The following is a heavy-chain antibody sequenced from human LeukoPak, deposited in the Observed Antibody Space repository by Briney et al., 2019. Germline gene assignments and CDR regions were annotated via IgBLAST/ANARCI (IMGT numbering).Heavy chain of an antibody. J-gene: IGHJ4*02. Sequence: GGSLRLSCAASGFTFSSYSMNWVRQAPGKGLEWVSIFSADALKGRFTISRDDAKNLLYLDMNSLRAEDTAVYYCARGHTAVTRHFDFWGQGTLVTVSS. CDR1: GFTFSSYS. V-gene: IGHV3-21*01. CDR3: ARGHTAVTRHFDF. D-gene: IGHD4-17*01.